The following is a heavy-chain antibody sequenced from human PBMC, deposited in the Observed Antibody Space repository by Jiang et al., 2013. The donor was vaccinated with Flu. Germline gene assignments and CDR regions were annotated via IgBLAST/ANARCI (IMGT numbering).Heavy chain of an antibody. V-gene: IGHV4-39*01. Sequence: CTVSGGSISSSSYYWGWIRQPPGKGLEWIGSIYYSGSTYYNPSLKSRVTISVDTSKNQFSLKLSSVTAADTAVYYCARVAAGNFDYWGQGTLVTVSS. CDR1: GGSISSSSYY. CDR3: ARVAAGNFDY. J-gene: IGHJ4*02. D-gene: IGHD6-13*01. CDR2: IYYSGST.